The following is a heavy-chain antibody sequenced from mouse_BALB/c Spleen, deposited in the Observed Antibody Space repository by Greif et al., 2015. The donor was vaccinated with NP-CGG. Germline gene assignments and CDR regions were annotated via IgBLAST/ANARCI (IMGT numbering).Heavy chain of an antibody. CDR2: IRNKANGYTT. CDR3: AREERTTATAY. CDR1: GFTFTDYY. J-gene: IGHJ3*01. V-gene: IGHV7-3*02. Sequence: EVKVVESGGGLVQPGGSLRLSCATSGFTFTDYYMSWVRQPPGKALEWLGFIRNKANGYTTEYSASVKGRFTISRDNSQSILYLQMNTLRAEDSATYYCAREERTTATAYWGQGTLVTVSA. D-gene: IGHD1-2*01.